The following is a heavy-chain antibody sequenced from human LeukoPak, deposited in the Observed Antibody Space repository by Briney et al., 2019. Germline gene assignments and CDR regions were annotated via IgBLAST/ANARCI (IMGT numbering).Heavy chain of an antibody. V-gene: IGHV3-30*18. CDR2: ISYDATNK. Sequence: PGGSLRLSCAASGFTFSSSDMHWVRQAPGKGLEWVAVISYDATNKYYADSVKGRFTLSRANSKNTLYLQTNTLRDEDTAVYYCAKASSNYFYYFEYWGQGTLVTVSS. D-gene: IGHD2/OR15-2a*01. J-gene: IGHJ4*02. CDR1: GFTFSSSD. CDR3: AKASSNYFYYFEY.